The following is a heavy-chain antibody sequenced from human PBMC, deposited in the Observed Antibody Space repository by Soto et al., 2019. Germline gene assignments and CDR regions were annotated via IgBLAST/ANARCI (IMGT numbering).Heavy chain of an antibody. Sequence: QVQLVQSGAEVKKPGSSVKVSCKASGGTFSTYAITWVRQAPGQGLEWLGGIIPIFGTTDYERKFQGRVTITAAESTSTVFIELSSRTSEDTAVYSCARGVGAYYFDYWGQGTLVTVSS. CDR1: GGTFSTYA. V-gene: IGHV1-69*01. J-gene: IGHJ4*02. D-gene: IGHD1-26*01. CDR3: ARGVGAYYFDY. CDR2: IIPIFGTT.